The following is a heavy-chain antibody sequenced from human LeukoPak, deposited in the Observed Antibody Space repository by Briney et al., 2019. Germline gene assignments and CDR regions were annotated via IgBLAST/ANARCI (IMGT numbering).Heavy chain of an antibody. J-gene: IGHJ4*02. D-gene: IGHD6-19*01. CDR1: GGSISSSTYY. CDR2: IYYSGST. V-gene: IGHV4-30-4*08. Sequence: SETLSLTCTVSGGSISSSTYYWGWIRQPPGKGLEWIGYIYYSGSTYYNPSLKSRVTISVDTSKNQFSLKLSSVTAADTAVYYCAKKGGSTGYSSGRPYYFDYWGQGTLVTVSS. CDR3: AKKGGSTGYSSGRPYYFDY.